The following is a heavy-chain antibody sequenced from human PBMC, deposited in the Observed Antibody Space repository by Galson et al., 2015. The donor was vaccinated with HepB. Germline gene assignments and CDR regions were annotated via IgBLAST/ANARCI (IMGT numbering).Heavy chain of an antibody. V-gene: IGHV4-34*01. CDR3: ARGNHCSSSSCHSYFEYGLDV. CDR1: GGSFSGYY. CDR2: IHHSGRS. J-gene: IGHJ6*02. D-gene: IGHD2-15*01. Sequence: SETLSLTCTVYGGSFSGYYWNWIRQPPGKGLEWIGEIHHSGRSSHNPSLKSRVTISVDTSKKQLSLKVSSVTAADTATYYCARGNHCSSSSCHSYFEYGLDVWGLGTTVTVSS.